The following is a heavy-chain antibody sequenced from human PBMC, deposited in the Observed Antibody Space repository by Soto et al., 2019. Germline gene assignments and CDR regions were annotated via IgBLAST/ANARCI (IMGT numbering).Heavy chain of an antibody. Sequence: QLQESGPGLVKPSETLSLTCAVSGGSINSYYWSWIRQTPEKGLEWIGYIFGSENTNYNPSLKSRVTISAATSKNQISLSLTSVTAADTAVYYCAAAPRYWGQGTLVTVSS. CDR2: IFGSENT. CDR1: GGSINSYY. CDR3: AAAPRY. J-gene: IGHJ4*02. V-gene: IGHV4-59*01. D-gene: IGHD2-15*01.